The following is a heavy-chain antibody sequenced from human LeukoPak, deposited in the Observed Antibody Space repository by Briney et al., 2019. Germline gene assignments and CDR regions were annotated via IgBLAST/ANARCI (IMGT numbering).Heavy chain of an antibody. J-gene: IGHJ3*02. CDR1: GFTFSSYN. D-gene: IGHD6-6*01. CDR3: AREGSGSSSSAVWVDAFDI. V-gene: IGHV3-48*01. CDR2: ISSSSSTI. Sequence: GGSLRLSCAASGFTFSSYNMNWVRQAPGKGLEWVSYISSSSSTIYYADSVKGRFTISRDNAKNSMYLQMNSLRAEDTAVYYCAREGSGSSSSAVWVDAFDIWGQGTMVTVSS.